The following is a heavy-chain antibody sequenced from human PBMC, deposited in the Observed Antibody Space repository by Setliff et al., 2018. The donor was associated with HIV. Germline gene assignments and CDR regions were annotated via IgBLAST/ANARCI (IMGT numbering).Heavy chain of an antibody. D-gene: IGHD1-1*01. CDR2: ISYDGNNK. V-gene: IGHV3-30*04. Sequence: HPGGSLRLSCAASGFTFSSHAMHWVRQAPGKGLEWVGVISYDGNNKYYADSVKGRFTISRDNSKNTLYLRMNSLRPEDTAVYYCARVRTGDRSFDFWGQGTLVTVSS. CDR3: ARVRTGDRSFDF. CDR1: GFTFSSHA. J-gene: IGHJ4*02.